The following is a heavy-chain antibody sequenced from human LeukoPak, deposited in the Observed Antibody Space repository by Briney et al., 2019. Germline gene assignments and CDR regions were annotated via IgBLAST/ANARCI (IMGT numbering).Heavy chain of an antibody. CDR2: INHSGTT. J-gene: IGHJ4*02. V-gene: IGHV4-34*01. CDR1: GGTFSSYF. D-gene: IGHD3-10*01. Sequence: SETLSLTCAASGGTFSSYFWTWIRQPPGKGLEWIGEINHSGTTNYNPSIDSRVSLSVDKSKKQFSLKLSSVTAADTAMYYCARRGRDYYGSGAVGYWGQGTLVTVSS. CDR3: ARRGRDYYGSGAVGY.